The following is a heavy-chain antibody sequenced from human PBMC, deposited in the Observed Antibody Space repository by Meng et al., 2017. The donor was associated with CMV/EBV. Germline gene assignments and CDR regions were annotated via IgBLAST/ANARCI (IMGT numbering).Heavy chain of an antibody. Sequence: GESLSLSCAASGFTFSSYAMSWVRQAPGKGLEWVAVISYDGSNKYYADSVKGRFTISRDNSKNPLYLQMNSLRAEDTAVYYCARDPPTVVMVYYFDYWGQGTLVTVSS. D-gene: IGHD4-23*01. V-gene: IGHV3-30-3*01. CDR2: ISYDGSNK. J-gene: IGHJ4*02. CDR1: GFTFSSYA. CDR3: ARDPPTVVMVYYFDY.